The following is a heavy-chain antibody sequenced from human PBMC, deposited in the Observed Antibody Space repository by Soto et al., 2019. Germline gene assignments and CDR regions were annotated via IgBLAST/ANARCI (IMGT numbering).Heavy chain of an antibody. CDR3: AGTSVAGTAFAY. J-gene: IGHJ4*02. D-gene: IGHD6-19*01. CDR2: IYYSGST. V-gene: IGHV4-59*01. Sequence: PSETLSLTCTVFGGSISSYYWSWIRQPPGKGLEWIGYIYYSGSTNYNPSLKSRVTISVDTSKNQFSLKLSSVTAADTAVYYCAGTSVAGTAFAYWGQGTLVTVSS. CDR1: GGSISSYY.